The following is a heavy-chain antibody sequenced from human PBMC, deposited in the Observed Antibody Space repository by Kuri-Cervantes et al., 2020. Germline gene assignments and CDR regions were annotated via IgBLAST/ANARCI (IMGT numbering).Heavy chain of an antibody. CDR2: ISSSGSTI. D-gene: IGHD5-12*01. CDR1: GFTFSSYE. J-gene: IGHJ3*02. Sequence: GESLKISCAASGFTFSSYEMNWVRQAPGKGLEWVSYISSSGSTIYYADSVKGRFTISRDNAKNSLYLQMNSLRAEDTAVYYCARDGIYSGYDFDAFDIWGQGTMVTVSS. CDR3: ARDGIYSGYDFDAFDI. V-gene: IGHV3-48*03.